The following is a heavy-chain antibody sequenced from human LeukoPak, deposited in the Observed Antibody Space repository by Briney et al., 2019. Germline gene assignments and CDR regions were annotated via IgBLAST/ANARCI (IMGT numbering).Heavy chain of an antibody. Sequence: GGSLRLSCAASGFTFSSYAMTWVRQAPGKGLEWVGFIRSKVYGGAPEYAASVKGRFTISRDDSKGIAYLQMNSLKTEDTAVYYCTRDQTPYYWGQGTLVTVSS. J-gene: IGHJ4*02. CDR3: TRDQTPYY. CDR2: IRSKVYGGAP. CDR1: GFTFSSYA. V-gene: IGHV3-49*04.